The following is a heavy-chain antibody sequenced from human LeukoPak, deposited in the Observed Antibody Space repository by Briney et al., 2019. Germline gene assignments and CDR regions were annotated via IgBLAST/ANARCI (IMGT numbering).Heavy chain of an antibody. Sequence: GGSLRLSCRTSGFTFSSYGMIWVRQAPGKGLEWVSGISGSGFITYYADSVKGRFTISRDNSKSTLYMQMNSLRAEDTALYYCVRSLDYWGQGTLVTVSS. CDR3: VRSLDY. CDR2: ISGSGFIT. CDR1: GFTFSSYG. J-gene: IGHJ4*02. V-gene: IGHV3-23*01.